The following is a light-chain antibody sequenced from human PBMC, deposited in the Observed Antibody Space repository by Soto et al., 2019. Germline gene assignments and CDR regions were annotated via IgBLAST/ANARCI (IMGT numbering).Light chain of an antibody. CDR3: SSYAGSNNYV. V-gene: IGLV2-8*01. CDR1: SSDVGNYNY. J-gene: IGLJ1*01. CDR2: EVF. Sequence: QSVLTQPPSASGSPGQSVTIPCTGTSSDVGNYNYVSWYQRHPGKAPKLMIYEVFKRPSGVPDRFSGSKSGNTASLTVSGLQAEDEADYYCSSYAGSNNYVFGTGTKVTVL.